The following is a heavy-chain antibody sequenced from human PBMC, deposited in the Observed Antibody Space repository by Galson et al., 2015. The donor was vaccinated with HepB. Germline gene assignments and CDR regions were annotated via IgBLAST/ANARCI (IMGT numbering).Heavy chain of an antibody. CDR2: IDSDGSQT. CDR3: ARINYDYVGGSYRPGAFDL. Sequence: SLRLSCAASGFTFIRHWMHWVRQAPGKGLVWVSRIDSDGSQTSYADPAKGRFTISRDNSKNTVYLQLNRLRAEDTAVYFCARINYDYVGGSYRPGAFDLWGQGTTVTVSS. D-gene: IGHD3-16*02. CDR1: GFTFIRHW. J-gene: IGHJ3*01. V-gene: IGHV3-74*01.